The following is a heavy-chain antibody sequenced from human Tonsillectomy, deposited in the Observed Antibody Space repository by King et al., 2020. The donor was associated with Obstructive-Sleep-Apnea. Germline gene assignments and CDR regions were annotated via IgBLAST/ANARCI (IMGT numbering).Heavy chain of an antibody. CDR1: GFTFNSYG. CDR3: AKRESGSYYVSLDY. CDR2: IRVDGNNK. D-gene: IGHD1-26*01. V-gene: IGHV3-30*02. J-gene: IGHJ4*02. Sequence: VQLVESGGGVVQPGGSLRLSCTASGFTFNSYGVHWVRQAPGKGLEGWEFIRVDGNNKYYAYAVKGRFTISRENSKNTLYLQMNSLRAEDAAVYYCAKRESGSYYVSLDYWGQGTLVTVSS.